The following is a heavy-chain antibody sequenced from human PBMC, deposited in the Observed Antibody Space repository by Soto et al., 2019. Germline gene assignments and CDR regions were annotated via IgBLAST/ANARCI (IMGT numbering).Heavy chain of an antibody. V-gene: IGHV4-61*01. CDR3: ARKTSGYSYGLYYDYGMDV. D-gene: IGHD5-18*01. Sequence: PSETLSLTCTVSGGSVSIGSYYLSWIRQPPGKGLEWIGYIYYSGSTNYNPSLKSRVTISVDTSKNQFSLKLSSVTAADKAVYYCARKTSGYSYGLYYDYGMDVWGKGKTITVSS. J-gene: IGHJ6*04. CDR1: GGSVSIGSYY. CDR2: IYYSGST.